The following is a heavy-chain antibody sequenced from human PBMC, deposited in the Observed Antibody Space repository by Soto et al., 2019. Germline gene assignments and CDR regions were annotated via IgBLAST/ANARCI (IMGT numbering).Heavy chain of an antibody. CDR3: AKEPNSGWSWAINWFDP. D-gene: IGHD6-19*01. CDR2: ISYDGSNK. J-gene: IGHJ5*02. Sequence: QVQLVESGGGVVQPGRSLRLSCAASGFTFSSYGMHWVRQAPGKGLEWVAVISYDGSNKYYADSVKGRFTISRDNSKNTLYLQMNILRAEDTAMYYCAKEPNSGWSWAINWFDPWGQGTLVTVSS. V-gene: IGHV3-30*18. CDR1: GFTFSSYG.